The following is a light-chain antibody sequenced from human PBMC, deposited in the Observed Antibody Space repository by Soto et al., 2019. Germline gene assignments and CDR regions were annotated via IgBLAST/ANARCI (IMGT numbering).Light chain of an antibody. Sequence: IVMTQSPLSLPVTPGEPASISSRSSQSLLHSNGYNYLDWYLQKPGQSPQLLIYLCTTRASGVPDRISGSGSGTEFSLAINSLQPDDFATYYSQHYADSVWTFGQG. CDR2: LCT. V-gene: IGKV2-28*01. J-gene: IGKJ1*01. CDR3: QHYADSVWT. CDR1: QSLLHSNGYNY.